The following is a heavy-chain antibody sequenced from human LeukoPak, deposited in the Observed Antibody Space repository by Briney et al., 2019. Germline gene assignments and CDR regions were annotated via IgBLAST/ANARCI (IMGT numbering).Heavy chain of an antibody. CDR3: SWATNKYYYYMDV. CDR2: MRHDGSNI. CDR1: GFSFRSYG. Sequence: GGSLRLSCAASGFSFRSYGMHGVRQAPGKGLEWVAFMRHDGSNIYYADSVKGRFTISRDNSKNTLYVQMNSLKTEDTAVYYCSWATNKYYYYMDVWGKGTTVTVSS. D-gene: IGHD5-24*01. V-gene: IGHV3-30*02. J-gene: IGHJ6*03.